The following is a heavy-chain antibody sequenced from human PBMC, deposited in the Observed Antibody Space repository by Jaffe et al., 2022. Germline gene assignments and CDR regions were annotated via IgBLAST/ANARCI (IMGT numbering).Heavy chain of an antibody. CDR1: GFTVSSNY. D-gene: IGHD2-8*02. Sequence: EVQLVESGGGLVQPGGSLRLSCAASGFTVSSNYMSWVRQAPGKGLEWVSVIYSGGSTYYADSVKGRFTISRDNSKNTLYLQMNSLRAEDTAVYYCAKSWLGYCTGGVCYTGYFDLWGRGTLVTVSS. J-gene: IGHJ2*01. CDR2: IYSGGST. CDR3: AKSWLGYCTGGVCYTGYFDL. V-gene: IGHV3-66*02.